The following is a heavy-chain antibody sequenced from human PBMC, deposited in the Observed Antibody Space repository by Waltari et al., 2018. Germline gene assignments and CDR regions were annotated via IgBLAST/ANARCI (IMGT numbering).Heavy chain of an antibody. CDR2: INPSGGST. D-gene: IGHD3-3*01. CDR3: ARDLRFLEWLYYGMDV. V-gene: IGHV1-46*01. CDR1: GYTFTSYY. Sequence: QVQLVQSGAEVKKPGASVKVSCKASGYTFTSYYMHWVRQAPGQGLEWMGIINPSGGSTSYAPKFQGRVTMTMDTSTSTGYMELSSLRSEDTAVYYCARDLRFLEWLYYGMDVWGQGTTVTVSS. J-gene: IGHJ6*02.